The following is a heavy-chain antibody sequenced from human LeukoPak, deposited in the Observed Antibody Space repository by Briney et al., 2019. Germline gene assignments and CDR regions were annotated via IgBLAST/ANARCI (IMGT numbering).Heavy chain of an antibody. CDR1: GFTFSSYW. Sequence: GGSLRLSCAASGFTFSSYWMSWVRQTPGKGLEWVANIKQDGSEKYYVDSVKGRFTISRDYAKTSLYLQMNSLRAEDTAVYYCARDGGELGNAFDIWGQGTMVTVSS. V-gene: IGHV3-7*01. CDR2: IKQDGSEK. D-gene: IGHD1-7*01. J-gene: IGHJ3*02. CDR3: ARDGGELGNAFDI.